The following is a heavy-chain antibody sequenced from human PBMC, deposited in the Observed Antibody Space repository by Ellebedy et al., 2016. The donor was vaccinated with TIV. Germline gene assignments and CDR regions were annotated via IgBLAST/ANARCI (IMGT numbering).Heavy chain of an antibody. D-gene: IGHD5-18*01. CDR3: AREGDTAMVHGLDV. CDR2: ISWNSGSI. V-gene: IGHV3-9*01. J-gene: IGHJ6*02. Sequence: SLKISCAASGFTFDDYAMHWVRQAPGKGLEWVSGISWNSGSIGYADSVKGRFTISRDNAKNSLYLQMNSLRAGDTAVYYCAREGDTAMVHGLDVWGQGTAVTVSS. CDR1: GFTFDDYA.